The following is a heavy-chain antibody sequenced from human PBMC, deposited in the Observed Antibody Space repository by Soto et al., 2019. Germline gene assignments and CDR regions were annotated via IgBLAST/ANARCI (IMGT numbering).Heavy chain of an antibody. Sequence: PGESLKISCKGSGYSFTSYWIGWVRQMPGKGLEWMGIIYPGDSDTRYSPSFQGQVTISADKSISTAYLHWSSLKASDTAMYYCARPFLPVEYYYDSSGYPGAFDIWGQGTMVTVSS. CDR3: ARPFLPVEYYYDSSGYPGAFDI. CDR1: GYSFTSYW. D-gene: IGHD3-22*01. CDR2: IYPGDSDT. J-gene: IGHJ3*02. V-gene: IGHV5-51*01.